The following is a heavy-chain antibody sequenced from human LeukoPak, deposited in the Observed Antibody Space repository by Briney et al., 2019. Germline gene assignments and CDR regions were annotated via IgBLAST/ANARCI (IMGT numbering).Heavy chain of an antibody. V-gene: IGHV1-8*02. Sequence: ASVKVSCKASGYTFTSYGISWVRQAPGQGLEWMGWMSPNSGNTGYAQKFQGRVTMTRNTSISTAYMELSSLRSEDTAVYFCARGRAVTIFGVVIKFDWFDPWGQGTLVTVSS. J-gene: IGHJ5*02. CDR3: ARGRAVTIFGVVIKFDWFDP. CDR2: MSPNSGNT. D-gene: IGHD3-3*01. CDR1: GYTFTSYG.